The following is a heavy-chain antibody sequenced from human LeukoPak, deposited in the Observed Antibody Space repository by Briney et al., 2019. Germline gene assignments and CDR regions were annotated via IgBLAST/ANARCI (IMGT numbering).Heavy chain of an antibody. CDR1: RFTLSSFA. CDR2: IGDSGDST. CDR3: AKAMDLSLKYYYYGMDV. D-gene: IGHD3-16*02. J-gene: IGHJ6*02. Sequence: GGSLRLSCAASRFTLSSFAMTWVRQAPGKGLEWVSGIGDSGDSTSYADSVKGRFTIFRDNSKNTLYLQMNGLRAEDTAVYYCAKAMDLSLKYYYYGMDVWGQGTTVTVSS. V-gene: IGHV3-23*01.